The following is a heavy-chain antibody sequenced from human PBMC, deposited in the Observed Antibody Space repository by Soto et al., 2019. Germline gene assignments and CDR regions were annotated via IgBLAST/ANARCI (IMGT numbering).Heavy chain of an antibody. CDR3: ASTGSSGYYYFLGY. CDR1: GGSISSGGYY. Sequence: QVQLQESGPGLVKPSQTLSLTCTVSGGSISSGGYYWSWIRQHPGKGLEWIGYIYYSGSTYYNPSLKRRVPISVDTSKNQFSLKLSSVTAADTAVYYCASTGSSGYYYFLGYWGQGTLVTVSS. V-gene: IGHV4-31*03. J-gene: IGHJ4*02. D-gene: IGHD3-22*01. CDR2: IYYSGST.